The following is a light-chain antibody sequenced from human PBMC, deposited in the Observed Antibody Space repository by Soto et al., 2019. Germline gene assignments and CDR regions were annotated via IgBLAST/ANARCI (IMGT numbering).Light chain of an antibody. Sequence: IVMTQSPATLPVSPGERATLSCRASQSLSSNLAWYQQKPGQAPRLLIYGASTRATGIPARFSGSGSGTEFTLTISSLQSEDFTVYYCQQYNNWPLTFGGGTKVDIK. V-gene: IGKV3-15*01. CDR1: QSLSSN. J-gene: IGKJ4*01. CDR3: QQYNNWPLT. CDR2: GAS.